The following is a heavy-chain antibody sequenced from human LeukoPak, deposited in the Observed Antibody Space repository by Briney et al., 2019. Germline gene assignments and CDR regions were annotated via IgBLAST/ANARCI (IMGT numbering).Heavy chain of an antibody. D-gene: IGHD2-2*01. CDR1: GFTFSSYW. J-gene: IGHJ6*03. CDR2: IRQDGSQK. Sequence: PGGSLRLSCAASGFTFSSYWMSWVRQAPGKGLEWVATIRQDGSQKYYVDSVKGRFTISRDNAKNSLYLQMNSLRAEDTAVYYCARVGFVVVPAATPTYYYYMDVWGKGTTVTISS. V-gene: IGHV3-7*01. CDR3: ARVGFVVVPAATPTYYYYMDV.